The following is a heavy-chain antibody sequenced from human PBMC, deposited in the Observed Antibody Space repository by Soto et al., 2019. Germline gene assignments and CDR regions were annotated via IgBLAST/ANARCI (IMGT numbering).Heavy chain of an antibody. J-gene: IGHJ6*02. V-gene: IGHV1-18*01. Sequence: ASVKVSCKASGYTFTSYGISWVRQAPGQGLEWMGWISTYNGNTNYAQKLQGRVTMTTDTSTSTAYTELRSLRSDDTAVYYCARVSHPYYDILTGYYRADYYYYGMDVWGQGTTVTVSS. CDR2: ISTYNGNT. D-gene: IGHD3-9*01. CDR1: GYTFTSYG. CDR3: ARVSHPYYDILTGYYRADYYYYGMDV.